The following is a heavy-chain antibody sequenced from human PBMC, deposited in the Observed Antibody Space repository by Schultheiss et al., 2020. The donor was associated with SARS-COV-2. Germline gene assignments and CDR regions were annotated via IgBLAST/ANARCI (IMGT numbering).Heavy chain of an antibody. CDR1: GFTFSDYY. CDR2: ISGGGDST. J-gene: IGHJ4*01. Sequence: GGSLRLSCAASGFTFSDYYMSWIRQAPGKGLDWVSAISGGGDSTYYADSVKGRFTISRDNAKNSLYLHMNSLRAEDTAVYYCAREGVTTGTTFLEQWGHGTLVTVSS. D-gene: IGHD4-11*01. CDR3: AREGVTTGTTFLEQ. V-gene: IGHV3-11*04.